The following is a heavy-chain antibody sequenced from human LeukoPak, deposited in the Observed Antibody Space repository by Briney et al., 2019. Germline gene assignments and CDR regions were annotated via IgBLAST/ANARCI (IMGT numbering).Heavy chain of an antibody. D-gene: IGHD1-14*01. CDR3: ARDDNPDRSFDY. CDR2: ISAYNRNT. V-gene: IGHV1-18*01. Sequence: ASVKVSCKASGYTFTSYGISWVRQAPGQGLEWMGWISAYNRNTNYAQKLQGRVTMTPDTSTSTDYMELRRLRSDDAAVSYCARDDNPDRSFDYWGQGTLVTVSS. J-gene: IGHJ4*02. CDR1: GYTFTSYG.